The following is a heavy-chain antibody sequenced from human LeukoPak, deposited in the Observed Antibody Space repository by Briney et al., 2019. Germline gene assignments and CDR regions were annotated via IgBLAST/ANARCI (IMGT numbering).Heavy chain of an antibody. V-gene: IGHV1-2*02. CDR2: INPNSGGT. J-gene: IGHJ4*02. CDR3: ARESDDSSGNDY. D-gene: IGHD3-22*01. Sequence: ASVKVSCKASGYTFTGYYMHWVRQAPGQGLEWMGWINPNSGGTNYAQKFQGRVTMTRDTSISTAYMELSRLRSDDTAVYYCARESDDSSGNDYWGQGTLVTVSS. CDR1: GYTFTGYY.